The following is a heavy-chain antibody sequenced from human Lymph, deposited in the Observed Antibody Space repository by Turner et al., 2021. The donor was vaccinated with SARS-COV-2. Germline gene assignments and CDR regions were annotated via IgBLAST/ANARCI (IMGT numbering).Heavy chain of an antibody. D-gene: IGHD3-22*01. J-gene: IGHJ4*02. CDR1: GFPFSSYA. Sequence: EVQLLESGGGLVQPGGSLRLSCAASGFPFSSYAMSWVRQAPGKGLEGVSGISGSGGSTYYADSVKGRFTISRDNSKNTLYLQMNSLRAEDTAVYYCAKNEMAMIVVVITLFDYWGQGTLVTVSS. V-gene: IGHV3-23*01. CDR2: ISGSGGST. CDR3: AKNEMAMIVVVITLFDY.